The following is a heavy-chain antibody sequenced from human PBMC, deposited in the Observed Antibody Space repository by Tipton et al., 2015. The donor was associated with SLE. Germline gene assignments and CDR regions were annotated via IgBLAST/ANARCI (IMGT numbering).Heavy chain of an antibody. Sequence: SLRLSCVGSGFTLSNYWMSWVRQAPGRGLEWVANIKHDGSRKYYVDSVRGRFTISRDNAKNSLYLQMNSLRAEDTAVYYCARGDRNSGDCWGQGTLVSVSS. CDR3: ARGDRNSGDC. CDR1: GFTLSNYW. CDR2: IKHDGSRK. V-gene: IGHV3-7*04. D-gene: IGHD1/OR15-1a*01. J-gene: IGHJ4*02.